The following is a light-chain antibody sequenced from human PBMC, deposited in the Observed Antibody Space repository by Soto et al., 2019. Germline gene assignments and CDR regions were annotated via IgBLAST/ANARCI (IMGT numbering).Light chain of an antibody. J-gene: IGKJ1*01. CDR1: QSVSSN. CDR3: QQSYNTPLT. Sequence: EIVLTQSPATLSVSSGERATLSCSASQSVSSNLAWYQQKPGQAPRLLIYGASTRATGIPARFSGSGSGTDFTLTISSLQLDDFATYYCQQSYNTPLTFGQGTKVDI. CDR2: GAS. V-gene: IGKV3-15*01.